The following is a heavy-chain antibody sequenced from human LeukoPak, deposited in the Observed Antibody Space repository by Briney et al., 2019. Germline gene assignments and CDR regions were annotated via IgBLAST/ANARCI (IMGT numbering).Heavy chain of an antibody. V-gene: IGHV1-18*01. CDR3: ARVVHYGSGSYFYYYYYMDV. CDR1: GYTFTSYG. Sequence: VASVKVSCKASGYTFTSYGISWVRQAPGQGLEWMGWIGAYNGNTNYAQKLQGRVTMTTDTSTSTAYMELRSLRSDDTAVYYCARVVHYGSGSYFYYYYYMDVWGKGTTVTVSS. D-gene: IGHD3-10*01. J-gene: IGHJ6*03. CDR2: IGAYNGNT.